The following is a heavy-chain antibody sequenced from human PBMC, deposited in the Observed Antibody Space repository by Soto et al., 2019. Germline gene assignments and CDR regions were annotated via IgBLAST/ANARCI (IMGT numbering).Heavy chain of an antibody. CDR1: TGYLRSNY. Sequence: SETLCVTCTLSTGYLRSNYWSWIRQSPGKGLEWIGNIYYSGSTNYNPSLKSRVTMSVDTSKNQFTMKLSSVTAADTGVYFCARSFMVPVDFFDYWGKGTLVTVSS. D-gene: IGHD3-10*01. J-gene: IGHJ4*02. V-gene: IGHV4-59*01. CDR2: IYYSGST. CDR3: ARSFMVPVDFFDY.